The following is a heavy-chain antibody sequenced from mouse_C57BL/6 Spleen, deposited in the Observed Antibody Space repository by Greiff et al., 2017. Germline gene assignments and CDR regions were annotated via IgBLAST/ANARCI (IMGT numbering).Heavy chain of an antibody. CDR2: IDPSDSYT. D-gene: IGHD1-1*01. V-gene: IGHV1-59*01. J-gene: IGHJ4*01. CDR1: GYTFTSYW. CDR3: ARFTTVVARAMDY. Sequence: QVQLQQPGAELVRPGTSVKLSCKASGYTFTSYWMHWVKQRPGQGLEWIGVIDPSDSYTNYNQKFKGKATLTVDTSSSTAYMQLSSLTSEDAAVYYCARFTTVVARAMDYWGQGTSVTVSS.